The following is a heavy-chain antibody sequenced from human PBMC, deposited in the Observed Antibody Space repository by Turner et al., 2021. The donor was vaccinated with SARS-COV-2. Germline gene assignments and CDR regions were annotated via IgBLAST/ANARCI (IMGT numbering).Heavy chain of an antibody. CDR1: GGSISSSSYY. CDR3: ASPDTAMVTWPQGFDY. CDR2: SYYSEST. Sequence: QLHLQESCPGLVKPSETLSLTCSVAGGSISSSSYYCGWIRQPPGKGLEWIGSSYYSESTYYNPSLKSRVTISVDTSKNQFSLKLSSVTAAYTAVYYCASPDTAMVTWPQGFDYWGQGTLVTVSS. D-gene: IGHD5-18*01. J-gene: IGHJ4*02. V-gene: IGHV4-39*01.